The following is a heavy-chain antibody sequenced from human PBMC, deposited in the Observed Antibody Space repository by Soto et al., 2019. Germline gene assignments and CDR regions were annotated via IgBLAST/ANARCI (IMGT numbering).Heavy chain of an antibody. V-gene: IGHV4-59*01. D-gene: IGHD5-12*01. CDR3: ARSQTGYNFLDY. CDR1: GASISSYY. CDR2: IYYSGTT. J-gene: IGHJ4*02. Sequence: SETLSLTCTVSGASISSYYWSWIRQPPGKGLEWIGYIYYSGTTNYNPSLKSRATISVDTSKNQFSLKLTSVTAADTAVYYCARSQTGYNFLDYWDQGTLVTVSS.